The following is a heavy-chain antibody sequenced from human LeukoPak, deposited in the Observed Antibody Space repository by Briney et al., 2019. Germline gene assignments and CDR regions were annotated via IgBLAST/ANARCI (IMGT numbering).Heavy chain of an antibody. CDR2: ISSSGSII. J-gene: IGHJ4*02. V-gene: IGHV3-11*01. Sequence: PGGSLRLSCAASGFTFSDHYKSWIRRAPGKGLEWVSCISSSGSIIYSADSVKGRFTISRDNAKNSLYLQMNSLRAEDTAVYYCARGQGFPTYWGQGSLVTVSS. CDR3: ARGQGFPTY. CDR1: GFTFSDHY.